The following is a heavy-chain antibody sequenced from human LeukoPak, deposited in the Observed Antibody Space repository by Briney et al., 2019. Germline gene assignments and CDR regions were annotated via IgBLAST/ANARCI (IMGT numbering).Heavy chain of an antibody. CDR1: GYTFTSYG. CDR2: ISAYNGNT. J-gene: IGHJ4*02. CDR3: AKGSSNWRNYYYFDY. V-gene: IGHV1-18*01. D-gene: IGHD6-13*01. Sequence: ASVKVSCKASGYTFTSYGVSWVRQAPGQGLEWMGWISAYNGNTNYAQKLQGRVTITTDTSTSTAYMELRSLRSDDTAVYYCAKGSSNWRNYYYFDYWGQGTLVTVSS.